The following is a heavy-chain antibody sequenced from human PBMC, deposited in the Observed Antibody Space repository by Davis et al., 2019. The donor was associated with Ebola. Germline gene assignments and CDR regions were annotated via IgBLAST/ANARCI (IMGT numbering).Heavy chain of an antibody. D-gene: IGHD1-1*01. CDR3: ATPKADDDNGAFDH. CDR1: GGTFSSYA. V-gene: IGHV1-69*04. Sequence: SVKVSCKASGGTFSSYAISWVRQAPGQGLEWMGRIIPILGIANYAQKFQGRVTITADKSTTTAYMELASLTSEDMAVYYCATPKADDDNGAFDHWGQGSLVTVSS. CDR2: IIPILGIA. J-gene: IGHJ4*02.